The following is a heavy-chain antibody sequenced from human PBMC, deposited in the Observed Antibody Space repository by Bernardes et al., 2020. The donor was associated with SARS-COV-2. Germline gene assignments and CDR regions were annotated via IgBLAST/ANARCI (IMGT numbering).Heavy chain of an antibody. Sequence: GQPGRGSRAASGFTFSSYAMDWVRQAPGKGLEWVSIITGDVGATYYADSMKGRFTISRDNSKSTLYLQMNSLRAEDTAVYYCIKARVHPLSLYSMDVWGQGTTVTVSS. D-gene: IGHD2-2*01. CDR2: ITGDVGAT. V-gene: IGHV3-23*01. J-gene: IGHJ6*02. CDR1: GFTFSSYA. CDR3: IKARVHPLSLYSMDV.